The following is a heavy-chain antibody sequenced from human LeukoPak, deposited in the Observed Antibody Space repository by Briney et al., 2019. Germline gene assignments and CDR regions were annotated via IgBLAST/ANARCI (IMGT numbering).Heavy chain of an antibody. Sequence: SETLSLTCTVSGGSISSYYWSWIRQPPGKGLEWIGYIYYSGCTNYNPSLKSRVTISVDTSKNQFSLKLSSVTAADTAVYYCARDGITYYYDSSGYPTISSFVIWGQGTMVTVSS. J-gene: IGHJ3*02. D-gene: IGHD3-22*01. CDR3: ARDGITYYYDSSGYPTISSFVI. CDR2: IYYSGCT. CDR1: GGSISSYY. V-gene: IGHV4-59*01.